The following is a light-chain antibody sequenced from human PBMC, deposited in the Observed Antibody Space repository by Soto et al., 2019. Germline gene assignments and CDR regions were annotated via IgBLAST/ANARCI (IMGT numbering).Light chain of an antibody. CDR2: DAS. J-gene: IGKJ5*01. V-gene: IGKV3-11*01. Sequence: EIVLTQFPGTLSLSPGERATLSCRASQSVSSYLAWYQQRPGQAPRLLIYDASNRATGIPARFSGSGSGTEFTLTISSLEPEDFAVYYCQQRSSWPGITFGQGTRLEIK. CDR3: QQRSSWPGIT. CDR1: QSVSSY.